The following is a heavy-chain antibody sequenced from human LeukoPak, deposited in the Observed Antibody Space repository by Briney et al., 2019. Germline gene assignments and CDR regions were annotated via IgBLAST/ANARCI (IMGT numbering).Heavy chain of an antibody. CDR3: ARLGGSFSDY. J-gene: IGHJ4*02. V-gene: IGHV3-69-1*01. CDR2: IDTDNYM. CDR1: GFTLSSHF. D-gene: IGHD1-26*01. Sequence: GGSLRLSCAASGFTLSSHFFNWVRQAPGKGLEWVSSIDTDNYMYYADSVKDRFTISRDHAKNSLFLQMNSLRADDTAVYYCARLGGSFSDYWGQGVLVTVSS.